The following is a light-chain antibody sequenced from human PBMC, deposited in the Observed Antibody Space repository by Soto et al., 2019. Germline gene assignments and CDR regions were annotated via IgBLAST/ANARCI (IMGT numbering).Light chain of an antibody. Sequence: QSALTQPASVSGSPGESITISCTGTSSDVGGYNYVSWYQQHPGKAPKLMIYDVSNRPSGVSNRFSGSKSGNTASLTISGLQAEDEADYYCSAYTNTRILVFGGGTKLT. V-gene: IGLV2-14*01. J-gene: IGLJ2*01. CDR2: DVS. CDR1: SSDVGGYNY. CDR3: SAYTNTRILV.